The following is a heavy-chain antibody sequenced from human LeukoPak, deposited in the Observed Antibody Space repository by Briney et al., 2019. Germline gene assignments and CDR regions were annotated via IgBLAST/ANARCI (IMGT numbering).Heavy chain of an antibody. CDR3: ARATYYYDSGGYRAIYYFDY. D-gene: IGHD3-22*01. Sequence: PGGALRLSCAASGFTLSSYWVYWGRQAPGKGLVWVSRINSDGGTTTYADSVKGRFTISRDNAKDTLYLQMTSLRAEDTAVYYCARATYYYDSGGYRAIYYFDYWGQGTLVTVSS. J-gene: IGHJ4*02. V-gene: IGHV3-74*01. CDR2: INSDGGTT. CDR1: GFTLSSYW.